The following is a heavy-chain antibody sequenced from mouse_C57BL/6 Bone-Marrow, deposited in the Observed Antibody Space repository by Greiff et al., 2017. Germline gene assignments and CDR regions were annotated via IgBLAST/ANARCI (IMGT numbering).Heavy chain of an antibody. CDR2: IYPGSGNT. J-gene: IGHJ3*01. V-gene: IGHV1-76*01. CDR1: GYTFTDYY. Sequence: VKLQESGAELVRPGASVKLSCKASGYTFTDYYINWVKQRPGQGLEWIARIYPGSGNTYYNEKFKGKATLTAEKSSSTAYMQLSSLTSEDSAVYVCASGGLRRDWFAYWGQGTLVTVSA. CDR3: ASGGLRRDWFAY. D-gene: IGHD2-4*01.